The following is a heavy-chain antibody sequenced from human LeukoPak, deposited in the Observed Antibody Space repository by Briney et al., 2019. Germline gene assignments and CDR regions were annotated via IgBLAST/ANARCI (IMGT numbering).Heavy chain of an antibody. CDR2: ISGSGGST. V-gene: IGHV3-23*01. D-gene: IGHD3-10*01. Sequence: GGSLRLSCAASGFTFSSYAMNWVRQAPGKGLEWVSAISGSGGSTYYADSVKGRFTISRDNSKNTLYLQMNSLRAEDTAVYYCAKDHRYYGSGSIPGWGQGTLVTVSS. J-gene: IGHJ4*02. CDR1: GFTFSSYA. CDR3: AKDHRYYGSGSIPG.